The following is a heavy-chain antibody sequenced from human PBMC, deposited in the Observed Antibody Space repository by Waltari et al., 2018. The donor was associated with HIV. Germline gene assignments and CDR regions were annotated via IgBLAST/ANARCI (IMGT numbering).Heavy chain of an antibody. V-gene: IGHV4-39*01. CDR2: MYYNGTT. Sequence: QRQLQESGPGLVRPSEPLSHTCGGSGGSSGSMRYYCGWVRQPPGKGLEWIGKMYYNGTTFYDPTLKSRVTTSVVMSSNQFSRNLTSVTAADPAVYYCVVSSNSYSQTHYYFDLWGRGPLVTVSS. D-gene: IGHD1-26*01. CDR3: VVSSNSYSQTHYYFDL. CDR1: GGSSGSMRYY. J-gene: IGHJ2*01.